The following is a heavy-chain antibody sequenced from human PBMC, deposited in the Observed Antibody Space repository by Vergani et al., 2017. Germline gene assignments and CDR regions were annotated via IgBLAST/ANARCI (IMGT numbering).Heavy chain of an antibody. CDR3: AVTIGGAAAAPGVDY. J-gene: IGHJ4*02. CDR2: IVVGSGNT. Sequence: QMQLVQSGPEVKKPGTSVKVSCKASGFTFTSSAVQWVRQARGQRLEWIGWIVVGSGNTNYAQKFQERVTITRDMSTSTAYMELSSLRSEDTAVYYCAVTIGGAAAAPGVDYWGQGTLVTVSS. CDR1: GFTFTSSA. D-gene: IGHD6-13*01. V-gene: IGHV1-58*01.